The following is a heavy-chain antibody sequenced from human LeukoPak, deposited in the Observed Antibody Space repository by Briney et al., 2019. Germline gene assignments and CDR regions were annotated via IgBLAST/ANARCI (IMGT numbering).Heavy chain of an antibody. CDR1: GGSISSYY. CDR2: IYYSGST. CDR3: ARYIVSYPHDAFDI. D-gene: IGHD1-26*01. V-gene: IGHV4-59*01. J-gene: IGHJ3*02. Sequence: PSQTLSLTCTVSGGSISSYYWSWIRQPPGKGLEWIGYIYYSGSTSYNPSLKSRVTISVDTSKKQFSLKLSSVTAADTAFYYCARYIVSYPHDAFDIWGQGTMVTVSS.